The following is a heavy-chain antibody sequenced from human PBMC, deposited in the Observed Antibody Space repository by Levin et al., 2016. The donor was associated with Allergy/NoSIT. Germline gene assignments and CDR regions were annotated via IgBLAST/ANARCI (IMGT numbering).Heavy chain of an antibody. Sequence: VRQMPGKGLEWMGIIYPGDSDTRYSPSFQGQVTISADKSISTAYLQWSSLKASDTAMYYCARHVIAAAGVSFDYWGQGTLVTVSS. V-gene: IGHV5-51*01. J-gene: IGHJ4*02. CDR3: ARHVIAAAGVSFDY. D-gene: IGHD6-13*01. CDR2: IYPGDSDT.